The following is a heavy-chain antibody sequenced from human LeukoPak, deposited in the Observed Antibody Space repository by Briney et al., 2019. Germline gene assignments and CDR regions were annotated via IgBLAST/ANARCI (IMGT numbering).Heavy chain of an antibody. Sequence: GESLKISCKGSGYSFTSYGIAWVRQKPGKGLEWMGLIFPADSDTRYSPSFQGQVTISADKSSSTTYLHWSSLAASDTALYYCAKGANGHSFDYWGQGTPVAVSS. CDR2: IFPADSDT. V-gene: IGHV5-51*01. J-gene: IGHJ4*02. CDR3: AKGANGHSFDY. D-gene: IGHD2-8*01. CDR1: GYSFTSYG.